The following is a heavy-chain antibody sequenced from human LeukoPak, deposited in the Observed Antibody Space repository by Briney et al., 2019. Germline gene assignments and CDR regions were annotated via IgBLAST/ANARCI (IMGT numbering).Heavy chain of an antibody. D-gene: IGHD2-2*01. V-gene: IGHV4-39*01. CDR1: GGSISSSSYY. CDR3: ARHIVYQLPPPVNAFDI. CDR2: IYYSGST. J-gene: IGHJ3*02. Sequence: SETLSLTCTVSGGSISSSSYYWGWIRQPPGKGLEWIGTIYYSGSTYYNPSLKSRVTISVDTSKNQFSLKLSSVTAADTAVYYCARHIVYQLPPPVNAFDIWGQGTMVTVSS.